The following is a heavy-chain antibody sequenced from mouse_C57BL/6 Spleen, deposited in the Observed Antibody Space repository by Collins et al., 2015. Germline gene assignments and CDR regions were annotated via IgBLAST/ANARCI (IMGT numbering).Heavy chain of an antibody. V-gene: IGHV1-52*01. D-gene: IGHD3-2*02. CDR1: GYTFTSYW. J-gene: IGHJ4*01. CDR2: IDPSDSET. CDR3: ARSRTAQAGMDY. Sequence: QVQLQQPGAELVRPGSSVKLSCKASGYTFTSYWMHWVKQRPIQGLEWIGNIDPSDSETHYNQKFKDKATLTVDKSSSTAYTQLSSLTSEDSAVYYCARSRTAQAGMDYWGQGTSVTVSS.